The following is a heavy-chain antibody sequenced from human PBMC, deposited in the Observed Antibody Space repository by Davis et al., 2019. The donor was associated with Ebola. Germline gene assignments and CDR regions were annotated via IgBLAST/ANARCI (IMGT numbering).Heavy chain of an antibody. Sequence: GESLKISCAASGLPFTTYTFNWVRQAPGKGLEWVSSISAYGDHIYYADSVRGRFTVSRENAENSMFLQMNSLRAEDTAVYYCAKSGLSFGVVKYHYGMDVWGKGTTVTVSS. J-gene: IGHJ6*04. D-gene: IGHD3-3*01. CDR2: ISAYGDHI. V-gene: IGHV3-21*04. CDR3: AKSGLSFGVVKYHYGMDV. CDR1: GLPFTTYT.